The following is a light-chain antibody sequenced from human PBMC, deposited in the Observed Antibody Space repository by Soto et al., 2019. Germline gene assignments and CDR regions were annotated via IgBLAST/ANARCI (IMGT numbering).Light chain of an antibody. V-gene: IGLV3-21*04. CDR2: YDS. CDR1: HIGSKS. CDR3: QVWDSGSDHPV. Sequence: YELTQPPSVSVAPGKTARITCGGDHIGSKSVHWYQQRPGQAPVLVIYYDSDRPSGIPERFSGSNSGNTATLTISRVEAGDEADYYCQVWDSGSDHPVFGGGTKVTVL. J-gene: IGLJ2*01.